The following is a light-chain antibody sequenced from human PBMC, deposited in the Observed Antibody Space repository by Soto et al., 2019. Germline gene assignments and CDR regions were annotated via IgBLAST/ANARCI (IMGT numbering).Light chain of an antibody. V-gene: IGLV2-14*01. CDR1: SSDVGAYNY. CDR2: DVS. CDR3: SSYTSVTTYV. J-gene: IGLJ1*01. Sequence: QSALTQPASVSGSPGQSITISCTGTSSDVGAYNYDAWYQQYPGEAPKVIIYDVSHRPAGVSNRFSGSKSGNTASLTISGLQTQDEADDYCSSYTSVTTYVFGTGTKGTV.